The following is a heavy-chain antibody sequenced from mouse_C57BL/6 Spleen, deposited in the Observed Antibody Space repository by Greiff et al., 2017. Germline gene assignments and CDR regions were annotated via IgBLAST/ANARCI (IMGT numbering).Heavy chain of an antibody. D-gene: IGHD2-1*01. V-gene: IGHV1-66*01. CDR1: GYSFTSYY. CDR2: IYPGSGNT. CDR3: ARRGYYGNYDWYFDV. J-gene: IGHJ1*03. Sequence: QVHVKQSGPELVKPGASVKISCKASGYSFTSYYIHWVKQRPGQGLEWIGWIYPGSGNTKYNEKFKGKATLTADTSSSTAYMQLSSRTSEDSAVYYCARRGYYGNYDWYFDVWGTGTTVTVSS.